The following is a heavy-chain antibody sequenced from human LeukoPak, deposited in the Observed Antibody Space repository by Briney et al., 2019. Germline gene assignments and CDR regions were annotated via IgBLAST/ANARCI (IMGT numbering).Heavy chain of an antibody. CDR3: VRDSGSSYGYYFLH. D-gene: IGHD1-26*01. V-gene: IGHV3-48*04. CDR1: GFTFSNYY. CDR2: ISSSSTTI. J-gene: IGHJ1*01. Sequence: GGSLRLSCAASGFTFSNYYMNWVRQAPGKGLEWVSYISSSSTTIKYADSVKGRFSISRDNANNSLYLQMNSLRAEDTAVYYCVRDSGSSYGYYFLHWGQGTLVTVSS.